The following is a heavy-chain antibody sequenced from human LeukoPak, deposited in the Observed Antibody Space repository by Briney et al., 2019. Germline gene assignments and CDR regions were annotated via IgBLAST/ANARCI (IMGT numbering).Heavy chain of an antibody. J-gene: IGHJ6*02. D-gene: IGHD3-10*01. CDR1: GFTFSDYY. CDR2: ISSSGSTI. Sequence: GGSLRLSCAASGFTFSDYYMSWIRQAPGKGLEWVSYISSSGSTIYYADSVKGRFTISRDNAKNSLYLQMNSLRAEDTAVYYCARLGVTMVRGVIIYYYGMDVRGQGTTVTVSS. V-gene: IGHV3-11*01. CDR3: ARLGVTMVRGVIIYYYGMDV.